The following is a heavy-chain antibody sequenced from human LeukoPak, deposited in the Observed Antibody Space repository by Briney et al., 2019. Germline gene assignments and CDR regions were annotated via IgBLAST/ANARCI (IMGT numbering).Heavy chain of an antibody. D-gene: IGHD5-12*01. Sequence: GSSVKVSCKASGGTFSSYAISWVRQAPGQGLEWMGGIIPIFGTANYAQKFQGRVTITTDESTRQAYMELSSLRSEDTAVYYCARAPEGATITEDYYFDYWGQGTLVTVSS. CDR1: GGTFSSYA. CDR2: IIPIFGTA. J-gene: IGHJ4*02. CDR3: ARAPEGATITEDYYFDY. V-gene: IGHV1-69*05.